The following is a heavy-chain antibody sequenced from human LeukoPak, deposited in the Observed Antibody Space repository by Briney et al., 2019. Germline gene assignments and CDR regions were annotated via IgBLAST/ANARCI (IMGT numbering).Heavy chain of an antibody. CDR1: GFTFDDYA. D-gene: IGHD3-16*02. J-gene: IGHJ6*03. CDR3: ASSLPYYYYYMDV. V-gene: IGHV3-9*01. Sequence: PGRSLRLSCAASGFTFDDYAMHWVRQAPGKGLEWVSGISWNSGSIGYADSVKGRFTISRDNAKNSLYLQMNSLRAEDTAVYYCASSLPYYYYYMDVWGKGATVTVSS. CDR2: ISWNSGSI.